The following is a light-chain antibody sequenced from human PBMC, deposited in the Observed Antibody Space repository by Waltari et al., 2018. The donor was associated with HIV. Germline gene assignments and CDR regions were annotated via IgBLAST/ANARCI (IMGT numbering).Light chain of an antibody. CDR1: ELAEQF. CDR2: KDS. CDR3: QSADTSGIYSRVV. V-gene: IGLV3-25*03. Sequence: SYDLTQPPSVSVSPGQTARITCSGDELAEQFPYWYQHKPGQAPVLVIYKDSERPSGIPDRFSGSSSGTTVTLIISGVQAEDEADYFCQSADTSGIYSRVVFGGGTKVTVL. J-gene: IGLJ2*01.